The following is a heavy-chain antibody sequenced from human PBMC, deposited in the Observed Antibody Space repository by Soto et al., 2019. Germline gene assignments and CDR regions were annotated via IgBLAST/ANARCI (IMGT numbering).Heavy chain of an antibody. D-gene: IGHD3-22*01. CDR2: IVVGSGNT. CDR3: AATHVAWLRRGYFDY. J-gene: IGHJ4*02. V-gene: IGHV1-58*01. CDR1: GFTFTSSA. Sequence: QMQLVQSGPEVKKPGTSVKVSCKASGFTFTSSAVQWVRQARGQRLEWIGWIVVGSGNTNYAQKFQERVTITRDMYTSTAYMELSSLRSEDTAVYYCAATHVAWLRRGYFDYWGQGTLVTVSS.